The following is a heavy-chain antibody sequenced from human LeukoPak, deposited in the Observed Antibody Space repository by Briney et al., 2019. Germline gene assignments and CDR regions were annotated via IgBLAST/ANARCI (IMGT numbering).Heavy chain of an antibody. D-gene: IGHD1-26*01. CDR2: IYTSGST. Sequence: PSETLSLTCAVSGGSINNYYWSWIRQPAGKGLEWIGRIYTSGSTNYNPSLKSRVTMSVDTSKNQFSLKLSSVTAADTAVYYCARDNSGSYTPDAFDIWGQGTMVTVSS. CDR1: GGSINNYY. V-gene: IGHV4-4*07. J-gene: IGHJ3*02. CDR3: ARDNSGSYTPDAFDI.